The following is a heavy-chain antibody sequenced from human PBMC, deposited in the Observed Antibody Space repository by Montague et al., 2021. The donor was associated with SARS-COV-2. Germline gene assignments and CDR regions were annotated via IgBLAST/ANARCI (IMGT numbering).Heavy chain of an antibody. J-gene: IGHJ5*02. CDR3: ARGRYSSSWYGERRNWFDP. D-gene: IGHD6-13*01. Sequence: SETLSLTCAVYGGSFSGYYWSWIRQPPGKGLEWIGEINHSGSTNYNPSLKSRVTIPVDTSKTQFSLKLSSVTAADTAVYYCARGRYSSSWYGERRNWFDPWGQGTLVTVSS. CDR1: GGSFSGYY. CDR2: INHSGST. V-gene: IGHV4-34*01.